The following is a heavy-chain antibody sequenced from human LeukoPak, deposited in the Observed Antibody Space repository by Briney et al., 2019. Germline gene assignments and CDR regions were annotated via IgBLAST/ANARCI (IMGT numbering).Heavy chain of an antibody. V-gene: IGHV3-33*01. CDR3: ARGRNLAV. Sequence: PGRSLRLSCAASGFTFSSYGMHWVRQAPGKGLEWVAVIWYDESNQYYADSVKGRFTISRDNAKKSLFLQMNSLRVEDTAVYYCARGRNLAVWGQGTTVTVSS. CDR1: GFTFSSYG. CDR2: IWYDESNQ. J-gene: IGHJ6*02.